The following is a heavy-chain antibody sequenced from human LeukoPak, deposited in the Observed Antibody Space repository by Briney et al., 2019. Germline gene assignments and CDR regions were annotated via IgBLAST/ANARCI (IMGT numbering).Heavy chain of an antibody. Sequence: GASVKVSCKASGYTFTGYYMHWVRQAPGQGLEWMGRTNPNSGGTNYAQKFQGRVTMTRDTSISTAYMELSRLRSDDTAVYYCAREARFLEWLLSHDAFDIWGQGTMVTVSS. CDR1: GYTFTGYY. J-gene: IGHJ3*02. CDR3: AREARFLEWLLSHDAFDI. V-gene: IGHV1-2*06. D-gene: IGHD3-3*01. CDR2: TNPNSGGT.